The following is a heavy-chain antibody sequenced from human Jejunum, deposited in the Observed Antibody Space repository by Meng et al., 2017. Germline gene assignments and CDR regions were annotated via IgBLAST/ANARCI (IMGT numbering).Heavy chain of an antibody. CDR2: ISGSSASI. J-gene: IGHJ4*02. Sequence: GESLKISCAASGFTFSSFSMNWIRQAPGKGLEWVSSISGSSASISYADSVKGRFTVSRDNAKNSLYLQMNSLGVEDTAVYYCARGSYGSYEYWGQGTLVTVSS. V-gene: IGHV3-21*01. D-gene: IGHD3-16*01. CDR3: ARGSYGSYEY. CDR1: GFTFSSFS.